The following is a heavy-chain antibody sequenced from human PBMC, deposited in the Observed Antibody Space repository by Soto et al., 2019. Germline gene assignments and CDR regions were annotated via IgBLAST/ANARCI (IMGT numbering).Heavy chain of an antibody. D-gene: IGHD5-12*01. CDR2: IYPGDSDT. CDR1: GYSFTSYW. Sequence: GESLKISCKGSGYSFTSYWIGWVRQMPGKGLEWMGIIYPGDSDTRYSTSFQGQVTISADKSISTAYLQWSSLKASDTAMYYCARRGYSGYDRYGMDVWGQGTTVTVSS. J-gene: IGHJ6*02. CDR3: ARRGYSGYDRYGMDV. V-gene: IGHV5-51*01.